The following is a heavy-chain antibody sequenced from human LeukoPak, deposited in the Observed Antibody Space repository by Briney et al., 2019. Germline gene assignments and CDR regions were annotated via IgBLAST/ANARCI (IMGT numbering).Heavy chain of an antibody. D-gene: IGHD6-13*01. CDR3: ARELPIAAAGYYYYYYGMDV. CDR2: IIPILGIA. Sequence: SVKVSCKASGGTFSSYAISWVRQAPGQGLEWMGRIIPILGIANHAQKFQGRVTITADKSTSTAYMELSSLRSEDTAVYYCARELPIAAAGYYYYYYGMDVWGQGTTVTVSS. J-gene: IGHJ6*02. CDR1: GGTFSSYA. V-gene: IGHV1-69*04.